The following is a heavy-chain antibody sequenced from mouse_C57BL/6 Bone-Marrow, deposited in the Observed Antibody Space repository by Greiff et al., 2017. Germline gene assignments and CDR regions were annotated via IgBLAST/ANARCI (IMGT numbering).Heavy chain of an antibody. J-gene: IGHJ2*01. D-gene: IGHD2-1*01. CDR1: GYTFTSYT. V-gene: IGHV1-4*01. CDR3: ASLYGNYLHFDY. Sequence: VQLQQSGAELARPGASVKMSCKASGYTFTSYTMNWVKQRPGQGLEWIGYINPSSGYTKYNQKFKDKATLTADKSSSTAYMQLSSLTSEDSAVYYCASLYGNYLHFDYWGQGTTLTVSS. CDR2: INPSSGYT.